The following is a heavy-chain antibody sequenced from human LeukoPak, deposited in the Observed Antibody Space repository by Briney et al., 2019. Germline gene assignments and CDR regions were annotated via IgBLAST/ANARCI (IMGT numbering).Heavy chain of an antibody. CDR3: ARDATKGHCSGGNCGWFDS. D-gene: IGHD2-15*01. Sequence: GGSLRLSCATSGFTFSSYAMHWVRQAPGKGLEWVAVISYDGSNKYYADSVKGRFTISRDNSKNTLYLQMNSLRAEDTAVYYCARDATKGHCSGGNCGWFDSWGQGTLVTVSS. V-gene: IGHV3-30-3*01. J-gene: IGHJ5*01. CDR2: ISYDGSNK. CDR1: GFTFSSYA.